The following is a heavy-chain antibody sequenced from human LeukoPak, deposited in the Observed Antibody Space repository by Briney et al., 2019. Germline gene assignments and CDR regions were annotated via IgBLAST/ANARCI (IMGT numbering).Heavy chain of an antibody. V-gene: IGHV3-30-3*01. D-gene: IGHD3-10*01. CDR3: ARDTSWDYYGSGSYLGDY. CDR1: GFTFSSYA. Sequence: PGRSLRLSCAASGFTFSSYAMHWVRQAPGKGLEWVAVLSYDGSNKYYADSVKGRFTISRDNSKNTLYLQMNSLRAEDTAVYYCARDTSWDYYGSGSYLGDYWGQGTLVTVSS. CDR2: LSYDGSNK. J-gene: IGHJ4*02.